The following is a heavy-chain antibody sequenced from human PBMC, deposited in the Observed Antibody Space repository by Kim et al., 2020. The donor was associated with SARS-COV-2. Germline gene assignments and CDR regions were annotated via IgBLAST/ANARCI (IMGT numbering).Heavy chain of an antibody. J-gene: IGHJ5*02. Sequence: SETLSLTCAVYGGSFSGYYWSWIRQPPGKGLEWIGEINHSGSTNYNPSLKSRVTISVDTSKNQFSLKLGSVTAADTAVYYCARGEWYQLLYFWFDPWGQGTLVTVSS. CDR1: GGSFSGYY. V-gene: IGHV4-34*01. CDR2: INHSGST. D-gene: IGHD2-2*02. CDR3: ARGEWYQLLYFWFDP.